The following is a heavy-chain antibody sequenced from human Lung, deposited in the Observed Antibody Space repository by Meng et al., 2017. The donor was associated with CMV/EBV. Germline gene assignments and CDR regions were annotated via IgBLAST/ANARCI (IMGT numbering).Heavy chain of an antibody. CDR1: GDSVSSNSAA. D-gene: IGHD3-22*01. CDR2: TYYRSKWYD. V-gene: IGHV6-1*01. Sequence: SETLSLXCAISGDSVSSNSAAWNWIRQSPSRGLEWLGRTYYRSKWYDDYAMAVKSRITINPDTSKNQFSMQLNSVTPEDTAVYYRARDYYDSGAYYYTEEYYHGLDVWGQGNXV. J-gene: IGHJ6*01. CDR3: ARDYYDSGAYYYTEEYYHGLDV.